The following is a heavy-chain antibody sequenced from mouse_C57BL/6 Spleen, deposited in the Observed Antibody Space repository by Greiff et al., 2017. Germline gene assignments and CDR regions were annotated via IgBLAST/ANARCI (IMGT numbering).Heavy chain of an antibody. CDR3: ASSLLLRFPWYFDV. CDR2: ISGGGGNT. D-gene: IGHD1-1*01. CDR1: GFTFSSYT. Sequence: EVKVVESGGGLVKPGGSLKLSCAASGFTFSSYTMSWVRQTPEKRLEWVATISGGGGNTYYPDSVKGRFTISRDNAKNTLYLQMSSLRSEDTALYYCASSLLLRFPWYFDVWGTGTTVTVSS. J-gene: IGHJ1*03. V-gene: IGHV5-9*01.